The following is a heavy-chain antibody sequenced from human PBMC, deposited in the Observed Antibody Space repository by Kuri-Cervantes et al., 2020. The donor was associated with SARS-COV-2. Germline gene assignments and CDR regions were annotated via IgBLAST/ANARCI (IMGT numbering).Heavy chain of an antibody. J-gene: IGHJ5*02. CDR3: ARDGSSWGEFDP. Sequence: ASVKVSCKASGYTFTSYDINWVRQATGQGLEWMGWMNPNSGDTGYAQKFQGRVTMTTDTSTSTAYMELRSLRSDDTAVYYCARDGSSWGEFDPWGQGTLVTVSS. V-gene: IGHV1-8*02. CDR1: GYTFTSYD. D-gene: IGHD6-13*01. CDR2: MNPNSGDT.